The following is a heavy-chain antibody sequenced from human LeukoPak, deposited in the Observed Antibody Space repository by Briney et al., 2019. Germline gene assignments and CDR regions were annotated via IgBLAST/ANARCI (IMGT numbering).Heavy chain of an antibody. V-gene: IGHV3-9*01. Sequence: GGSLRLSCAASGFTFDDYAMHWVRQAPGKGLEWVSGISWNSGSIGYADSVKGRFTISRDNAKNSLYLQMNSLRAEDTALYYCAKGDYGGNSGAPGYWGQGTLVTVSS. D-gene: IGHD4-23*01. CDR1: GFTFDDYA. CDR3: AKGDYGGNSGAPGY. CDR2: ISWNSGSI. J-gene: IGHJ4*02.